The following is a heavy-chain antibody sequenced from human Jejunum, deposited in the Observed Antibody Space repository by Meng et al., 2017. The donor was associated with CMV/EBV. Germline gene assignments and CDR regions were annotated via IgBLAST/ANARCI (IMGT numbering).Heavy chain of an antibody. CDR3: AKYSFGIIVCLDS. J-gene: IGHJ4*02. Sequence: SGFSFSKYGMGWVRQAPGKGLEWVSAISGPGSTTYYADSAEGRFTITRDNSKNTVYLQMNSLRDGDTATYFCAKYSFGIIVCLDSWGQGTLVTVSS. CDR2: ISGPGSTT. V-gene: IGHV3-23*01. D-gene: IGHD3-3*01. CDR1: GFSFSKYG.